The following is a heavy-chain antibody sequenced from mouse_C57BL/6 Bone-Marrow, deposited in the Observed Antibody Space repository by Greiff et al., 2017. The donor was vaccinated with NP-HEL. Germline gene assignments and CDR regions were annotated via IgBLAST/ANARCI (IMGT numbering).Heavy chain of an antibody. V-gene: IGHV1-66*01. Sequence: QVQLQQSGPELVKPGASVKISCKASGYSFTSYYIHWVKQRPGQGLEWIGWIYPGSGNTKYNEKFKGKATLTADTSSSTAYMQLSSLTSEDSAVYYCAREMGLRLYYFDYWGQGTTLTVSS. D-gene: IGHD2-4*01. CDR2: IYPGSGNT. CDR1: GYSFTSYY. CDR3: AREMGLRLYYFDY. J-gene: IGHJ2*01.